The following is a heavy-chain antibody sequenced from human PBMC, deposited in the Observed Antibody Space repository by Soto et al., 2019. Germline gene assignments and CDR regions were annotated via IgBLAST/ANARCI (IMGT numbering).Heavy chain of an antibody. D-gene: IGHD1-7*01. CDR2: TYYRSKWYN. Sequence: PSQTLSLTCAISGDSVSSNSAAWNWIRQSPSRGLEWLGRTYYRSKWYNDYAVSVKSRITINPDTSKNQFSLQLNSVTPEDTAVYYCARDHVYNWYSGSHYYYGMDVWGQGTTVTVSS. V-gene: IGHV6-1*01. J-gene: IGHJ6*02. CDR1: GDSVSSNSAA. CDR3: ARDHVYNWYSGSHYYYGMDV.